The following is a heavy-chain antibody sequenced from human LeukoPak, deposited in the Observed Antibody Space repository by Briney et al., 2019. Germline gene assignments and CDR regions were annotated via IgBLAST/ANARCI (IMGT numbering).Heavy chain of an antibody. Sequence: RASVKVSCKASGYTFTTYGINWVRQAPGQGLEWMGWISVYKDNTYYTQKLQGRVTMTTDTSTSTAYMELGSLISDDTAVYYCARGVSSWYYGMDVWGQGTTVIVSS. V-gene: IGHV1-18*01. CDR2: ISVYKDNT. D-gene: IGHD6-13*01. CDR1: GYTFTTYG. CDR3: ARGVSSWYYGMDV. J-gene: IGHJ6*02.